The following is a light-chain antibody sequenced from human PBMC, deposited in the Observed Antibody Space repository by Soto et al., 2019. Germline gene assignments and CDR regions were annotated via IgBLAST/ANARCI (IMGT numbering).Light chain of an antibody. V-gene: IGKV1-5*03. J-gene: IGKJ1*01. CDR1: QTISSW. CDR2: KAS. Sequence: IQMTQSPSTLSGSVGDRVTTTCRASQTISSWLAWYQQKPGKAPKLLIYKASTLKSGVPSRFSGSGSGTEFTLNIRSLQNDDFANYYCQHYNSYSAAFGQATKVDIK. CDR3: QHYNSYSAA.